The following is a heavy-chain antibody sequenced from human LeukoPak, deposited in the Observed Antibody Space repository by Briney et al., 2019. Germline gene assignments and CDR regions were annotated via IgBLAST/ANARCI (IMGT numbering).Heavy chain of an antibody. V-gene: IGHV3-21*01. Sequence: GGSLRLSCAASGFTFSSYSMNWVRQAPGKGLEWVSFISSSSSYIYYADSVKGRFTISRDNSKNTLYLQMNNLRPEDTAVYYCAKIAIPHFDYWGQGTLVTVSS. D-gene: IGHD2-21*01. CDR1: GFTFSSYS. J-gene: IGHJ4*02. CDR2: ISSSSSYI. CDR3: AKIAIPHFDY.